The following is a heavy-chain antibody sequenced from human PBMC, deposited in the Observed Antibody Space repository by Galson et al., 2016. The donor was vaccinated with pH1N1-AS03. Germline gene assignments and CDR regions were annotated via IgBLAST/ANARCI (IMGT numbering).Heavy chain of an antibody. V-gene: IGHV3-30*03. CDR2: ISEDGSNK. Sequence: SLRLSCAASGFTSNNYDMHWVRQAPGKGLEWVTVISEDGSNKYYADSVKGRFTISRDNSKNTVDLQMNRLTVEETGLYYCARSGLRNYDRGLNFWGPGTLVIVSA. D-gene: IGHD1-7*01. J-gene: IGHJ4*02. CDR3: ARSGLRNYDRGLNF. CDR1: GFTSNNYD.